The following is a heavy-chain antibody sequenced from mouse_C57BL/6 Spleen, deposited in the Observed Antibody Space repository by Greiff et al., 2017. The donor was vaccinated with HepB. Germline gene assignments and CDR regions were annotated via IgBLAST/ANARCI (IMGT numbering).Heavy chain of an antibody. V-gene: IGHV1-50*01. CDR1: GYTFTSYW. J-gene: IGHJ3*01. D-gene: IGHD4-1*02. CDR3: AKGDPNWDGFAY. CDR2: LDPSDSYT. Sequence: QVQLQQPGAELVKPGASVKLSCKASGYTFTSYWMQWVKQRPGQGLEWIGELDPSDSYTNYNQKFKGKATLTVDTSSSTAYMQLSSLTSEDSAVYYCAKGDPNWDGFAYWGQGTLVTVSA.